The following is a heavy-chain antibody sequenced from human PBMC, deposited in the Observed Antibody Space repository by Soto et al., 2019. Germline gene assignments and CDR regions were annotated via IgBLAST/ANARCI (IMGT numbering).Heavy chain of an antibody. V-gene: IGHV4-4*02. CDR2: IYHSGST. Sequence: SETLSLTCAVSGGSISSSNWWSWVRQPPGKGLEWIGEIYHSGSTNYNPSLKSRVTISVDKSKNQFSLKLSSVTAADTAVYYCARVRGYADFWRGNKTSGMDAWGKGTTVTVSS. D-gene: IGHD3-3*01. J-gene: IGHJ6*04. CDR1: GGSISSSNW. CDR3: ARVRGYADFWRGNKTSGMDA.